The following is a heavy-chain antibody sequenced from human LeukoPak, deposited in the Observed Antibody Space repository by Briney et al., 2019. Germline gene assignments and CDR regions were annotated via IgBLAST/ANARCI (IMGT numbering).Heavy chain of an antibody. J-gene: IGHJ1*01. CDR1: GYSFTSYW. D-gene: IGHD2-2*01. V-gene: IGHV5-51*01. Sequence: GESLKISCKGSGYSFTSYWIGWVRQMPGEGLEWMGIIYPGDSDTRYSPSFQGQVTISADKSISTAYLQWSSLKASDTAIYYCARQAVPVAKYFQYWGQGTLVTVSS. CDR2: IYPGDSDT. CDR3: ARQAVPVAKYFQY.